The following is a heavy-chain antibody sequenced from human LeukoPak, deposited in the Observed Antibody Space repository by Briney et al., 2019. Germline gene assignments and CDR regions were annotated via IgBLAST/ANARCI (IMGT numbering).Heavy chain of an antibody. CDR2: ISSSGSTV. J-gene: IGHJ5*02. Sequence: GGSLRLSCAASGFTFSSYEMNWVRQAPGKGLERVSYISSSGSTVYYADSVKGRFTISRDNAKNSLYLQMNSLRAEDTAVYYCARELWFGGRTMFDPWGQGTLVTVSS. V-gene: IGHV3-48*03. CDR3: ARELWFGGRTMFDP. D-gene: IGHD3-10*01. CDR1: GFTFSSYE.